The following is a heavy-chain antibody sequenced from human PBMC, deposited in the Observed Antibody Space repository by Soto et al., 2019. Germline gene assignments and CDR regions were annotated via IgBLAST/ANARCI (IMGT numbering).Heavy chain of an antibody. D-gene: IGHD3-16*02. CDR2: IKHDTSEA. J-gene: IGHJ4*02. CDR1: RFKFSDYW. V-gene: IGHV3-7*03. Sequence: DVQLVESGGGLVQPGRSLRLSCAASRFKFSDYWMSWVRQAPGKGLEWVGNIKHDTSEAHYADSVKGRFTITRDNIKNFLFLQMNGLRSDDTASYYCARDGLLFSGPYRPSRFDYWGLGTLVTVSS. CDR3: ARDGLLFSGPYRPSRFDY.